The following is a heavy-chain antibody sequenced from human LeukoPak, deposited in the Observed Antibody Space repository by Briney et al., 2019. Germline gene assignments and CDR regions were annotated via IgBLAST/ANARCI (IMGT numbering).Heavy chain of an antibody. D-gene: IGHD3-9*01. CDR1: GGSISSGSYY. CDR3: ASGLRYFDLYY. CDR2: IYTSGST. J-gene: IGHJ4*02. V-gene: IGHV4-61*02. Sequence: QVQLQESGPGLVKPSQTLSLTCTVSGGSISSGSYYWSWIRQPAGKGLEGIGRIYTSGSTNYNPSLKSRVTISVDTSKNQFSLKLSSVTAADTAVYYCASGLRYFDLYYWGQGTLVTVSS.